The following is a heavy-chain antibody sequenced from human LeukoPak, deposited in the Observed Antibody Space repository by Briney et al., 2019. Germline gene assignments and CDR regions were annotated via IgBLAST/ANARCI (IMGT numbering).Heavy chain of an antibody. CDR2: ISYDGSNK. CDR3: AKAARIAAAAPLDY. Sequence: GGSLRLSCAASGFTFSSYGMHWVRQVPGKGLEWVAVISYDGSNKYYADSVKGRFTISRDNSKNTLYLQMNSLRAEDTAVYYCAKAARIAAAAPLDYWGQGTLVTVSS. D-gene: IGHD6-13*01. V-gene: IGHV3-30*18. CDR1: GFTFSSYG. J-gene: IGHJ4*02.